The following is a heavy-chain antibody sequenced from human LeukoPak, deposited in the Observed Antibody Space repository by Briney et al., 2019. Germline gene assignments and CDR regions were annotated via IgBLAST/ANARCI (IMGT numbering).Heavy chain of an antibody. CDR3: ARENCSSTSCYTYFDC. D-gene: IGHD2-2*01. J-gene: IGHJ4*02. CDR1: GYTFTGYY. V-gene: IGHV1-2*02. CDR2: INPNSGGT. Sequence: ASVKVSCKASGYTFTGYYMHWVRQAPGQGLEWMGWINPNSGGTNYAEKFQGRVTMTRDTSISTAYMELSRLRSDDTAVYYCARENCSSTSCYTYFDCWGQGTLVTVSS.